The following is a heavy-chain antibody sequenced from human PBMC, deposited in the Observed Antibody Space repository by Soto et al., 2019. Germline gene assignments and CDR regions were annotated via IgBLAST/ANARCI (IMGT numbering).Heavy chain of an antibody. CDR1: GCSISSGGYY. Sequence: QVQLQESGPGLVKPSQTLSLTCTVSGCSISSGGYYWSWIRKHPGKGLEWIGYISYSGSTYYNPSLKSRVTISVDQSKNQFSLKLSAVTAADTDVYYCARDPTGDNLFDLWGRGTLVTVSS. CDR3: ARDPTGDNLFDL. D-gene: IGHD7-27*01. CDR2: ISYSGST. V-gene: IGHV4-31*03. J-gene: IGHJ2*01.